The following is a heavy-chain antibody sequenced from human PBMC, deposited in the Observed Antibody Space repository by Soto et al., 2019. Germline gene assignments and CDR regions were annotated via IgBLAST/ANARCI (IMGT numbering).Heavy chain of an antibody. CDR3: ARLRLNGFDY. Sequence: PSETLSLTCTVSGGSISSYYWSWIRQPPGKGLEWIGYIYYSGSTNYNPSLKSRVTISVDTSKNRFSLKLSSVTAADTAVYYCARLRLNGFDYWGQGTLVTVSS. CDR2: IYYSGST. V-gene: IGHV4-59*08. J-gene: IGHJ4*02. CDR1: GGSISSYY. D-gene: IGHD2-8*01.